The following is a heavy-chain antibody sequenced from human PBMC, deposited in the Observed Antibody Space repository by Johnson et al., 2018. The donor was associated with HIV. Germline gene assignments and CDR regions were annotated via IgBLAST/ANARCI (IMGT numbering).Heavy chain of an antibody. CDR2: INSDGSST. D-gene: IGHD3-22*01. CDR3: ARGARGSFDI. CDR1: GFTFSSYD. Sequence: VQLVESGGGLVQPGGSLRLSCAASGFTFSSYDMHWVRQGLGKGLVWVSRINSDGSSTSYADSVKGRFTISRDNSKNTVYLQMDSLRDEDMAVYYCARGARGSFDIWGQGTMVTVSA. J-gene: IGHJ3*02. V-gene: IGHV3-74*02.